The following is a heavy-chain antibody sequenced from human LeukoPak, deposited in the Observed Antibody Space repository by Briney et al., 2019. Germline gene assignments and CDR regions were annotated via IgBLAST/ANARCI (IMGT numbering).Heavy chain of an antibody. CDR1: GFTFSSYG. CDR2: ISYDGSNK. D-gene: IGHD6-13*01. CDR3: AKDQGSSSWYPVYYFDY. J-gene: IGHJ4*02. Sequence: PGRSLRLSCAASGFTFSSYGMHWVRQAPGKGLEWVAVISYDGSNKYYADSVKGRFTISRDNSKNTLYLQMNSLRAEDTAVYYCAKDQGSSSWYPVYYFDYWGQGTLVTVSS. V-gene: IGHV3-30*18.